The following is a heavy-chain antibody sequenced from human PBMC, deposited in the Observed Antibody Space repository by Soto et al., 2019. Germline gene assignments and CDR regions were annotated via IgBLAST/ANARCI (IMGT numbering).Heavy chain of an antibody. CDR3: ARVIPGAEAWFGP. V-gene: IGHV1-18*01. Sequence: QVQLVQSGGEVKKPGASVKVSCKASGYTFTNYGVTWVRQAPGQVLEWMGWISAYTDNPNYAQKFQGRVTMTIDTSTTTAYMDLRSLTSADTAVYYCARVIPGAEAWFGPWGQGTLVTVSS. CDR1: GYTFTNYG. D-gene: IGHD2-2*01. CDR2: ISAYTDNP. J-gene: IGHJ5*02.